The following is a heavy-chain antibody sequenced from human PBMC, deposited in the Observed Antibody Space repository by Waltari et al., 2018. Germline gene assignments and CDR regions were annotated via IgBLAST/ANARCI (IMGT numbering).Heavy chain of an antibody. CDR2: INHSGST. Sequence: QVQLQQWGAGLLKPSETLSLTCAVYGGSFSGYYWSWIRQPPGKGLEWIGEINHSGSTNYTPSLKSRVTISVDTSKNQFSLKLSSVTAADTAVYYCARSLVVVARRPFDYWGQGTLVTVSS. CDR3: ARSLVVVARRPFDY. D-gene: IGHD2-15*01. CDR1: GGSFSGYY. J-gene: IGHJ4*02. V-gene: IGHV4-34*01.